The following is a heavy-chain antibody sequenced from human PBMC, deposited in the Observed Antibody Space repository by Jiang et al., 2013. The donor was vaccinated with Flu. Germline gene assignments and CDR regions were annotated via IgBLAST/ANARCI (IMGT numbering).Heavy chain of an antibody. CDR3: ARDRRGDDGYYFDY. J-gene: IGHJ4*02. D-gene: IGHD4-17*01. CDR2: LYSGGAT. V-gene: IGHV3-66*02. CDR1: GLTVSSNY. Sequence: GLVQPGGSLRLSCAASGLTVSSNYMSWVRQAPGKGLEWVSVLYSGGATYYADSVKGQFTISRDNSKNTLYLQMYGLRAEDTAVYYCARDRRGDDGYYFDYWGQGTLVTVSS.